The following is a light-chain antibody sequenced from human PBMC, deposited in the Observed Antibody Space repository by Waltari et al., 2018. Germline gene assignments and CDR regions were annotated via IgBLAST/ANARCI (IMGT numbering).Light chain of an antibody. CDR2: DVT. V-gene: IGLV2-14*01. Sequence: QSALTQPASVSGSPGQSITISCTGTNSDIGYYNYVSWYQQYPGKAPKLMIFDVTRWPSGVSHRCSGSKSGNTASLTISGLQAEDEADYFCAAYTSTNTVTFGGGTKVTVL. CDR1: NSDIGYYNY. CDR3: AAYTSTNTVT. J-gene: IGLJ2*01.